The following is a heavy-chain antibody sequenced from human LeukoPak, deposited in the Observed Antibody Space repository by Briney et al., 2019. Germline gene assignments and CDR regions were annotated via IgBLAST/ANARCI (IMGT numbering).Heavy chain of an antibody. V-gene: IGHV3-23*01. CDR3: TRDESVGSNYYDSSGPGYFDY. J-gene: IGHJ4*02. Sequence: PGGSLRLSCAASGFTFSSYAMSWVRQAPGKGLEWVSAISGSGGSTYYADSVKGRFTISRDNAKNSLYLQMNSLRAEDTAVYYCTRDESVGSNYYDSSGPGYFDYWGQGTLVTVSS. D-gene: IGHD3-22*01. CDR2: ISGSGGST. CDR1: GFTFSSYA.